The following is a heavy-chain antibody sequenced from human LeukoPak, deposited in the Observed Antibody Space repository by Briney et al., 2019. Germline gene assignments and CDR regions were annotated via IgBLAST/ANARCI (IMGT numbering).Heavy chain of an antibody. J-gene: IGHJ6*03. CDR2: ISAYNGNT. Sequence: PAASVKVSCKASGYTFTSYGISWVRQAPGQGLEWMGWISAYNGNTNYAQKLQGRVTMTTDTSTSTAYMELRSLRSDDTAVYYCARDRYQLLWWDYYYYMDVWGKGTTVTVSS. V-gene: IGHV1-18*01. D-gene: IGHD2-2*01. CDR1: GYTFTSYG. CDR3: ARDRYQLLWWDYYYYMDV.